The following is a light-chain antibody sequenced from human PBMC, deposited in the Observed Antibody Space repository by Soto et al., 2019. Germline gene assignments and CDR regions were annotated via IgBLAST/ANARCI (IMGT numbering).Light chain of an antibody. V-gene: IGKV4-1*01. CDR3: QQYYTIPYT. J-gene: IGKJ2*01. CDR1: QSVLYRSDNRNH. CDR2: WAS. Sequence: DIVMTQSPDSLAVSLGERATINCKSSQSVLYRSDNRNHLAWHQQKAGQPPKLLIYWASTRESGVPDRFSGSGSGTDFTLTISSLQAEDVAVYYCQQYYTIPYTFGQGTKLEIK.